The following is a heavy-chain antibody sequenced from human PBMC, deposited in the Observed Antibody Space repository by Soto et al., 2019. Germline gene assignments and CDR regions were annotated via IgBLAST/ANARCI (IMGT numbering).Heavy chain of an antibody. Sequence: SETLSLTCTVSGGSVGSGSYYWSWIRQPPGKGLEWIGYIYYSGSTNYNPSLKSRVTISVDTSKNQFSLKPSSVTAADTAVYYCAREVRDFWSGYWYYGMDVWGQGTTVTVSS. CDR1: GGSVGSGSYY. D-gene: IGHD3-3*01. CDR3: AREVRDFWSGYWYYGMDV. J-gene: IGHJ6*02. V-gene: IGHV4-61*01. CDR2: IYYSGST.